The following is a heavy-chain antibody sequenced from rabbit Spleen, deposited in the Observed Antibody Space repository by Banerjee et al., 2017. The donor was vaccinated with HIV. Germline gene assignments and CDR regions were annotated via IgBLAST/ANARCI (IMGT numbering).Heavy chain of an antibody. CDR1: GFSLNSGYD. V-gene: IGHV1S40*01. J-gene: IGHJ6*01. Sequence: QSLEESGGGLVKPGASLTLTCKASGFSLNSGYDMCWVRQAPGKGLEWIACIYVGSSASTYSASWAKGRFTISKTSSTTVTLQMTSLTVADTATYFCARDTGTSFSTYGMDLWGPGTLVTVS. CDR2: IYVGSSAST. D-gene: IGHD8-1*01. CDR3: ARDTGTSFSTYGMDL.